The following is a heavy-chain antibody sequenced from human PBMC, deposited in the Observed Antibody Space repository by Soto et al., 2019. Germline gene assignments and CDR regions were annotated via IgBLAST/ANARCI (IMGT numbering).Heavy chain of an antibody. CDR2: IYHSGST. CDR1: GGSISSSNW. CDR3: ARGGYDILTGYYYYYGMDV. V-gene: IGHV4-4*02. J-gene: IGHJ6*02. D-gene: IGHD3-9*01. Sequence: QVQLQESGPGLVKPSGTLSLTCAVSGGSISSSNWWSWVRQPPGKGLEWIGEIYHSGSTNYNPSLKSRVTIPVDKSKNQFSLKLSSVTAADTAVYYCARGGYDILTGYYYYYGMDVWGQGTTVTVSS.